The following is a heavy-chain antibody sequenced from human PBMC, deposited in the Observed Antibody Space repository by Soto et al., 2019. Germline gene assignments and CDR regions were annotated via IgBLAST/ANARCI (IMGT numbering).Heavy chain of an antibody. V-gene: IGHV1-3*01. CDR2: INAANGAT. Sequence: ASVKVSCKASGYTFTAYTIHWVRQAPGQSLEWMGWINAANGATKYSEKFQGRVTITRDTSARTAYMDLSSLSSKDTAVYFCARVSFETSGFADYWGQGTLVTASS. J-gene: IGHJ4*02. CDR3: ARVSFETSGFADY. CDR1: GYTFTAYT. D-gene: IGHD5-12*01.